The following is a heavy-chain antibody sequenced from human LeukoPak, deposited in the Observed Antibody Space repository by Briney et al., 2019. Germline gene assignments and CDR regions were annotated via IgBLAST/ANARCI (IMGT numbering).Heavy chain of an antibody. CDR3: TRDRLRAEDD. V-gene: IGHV3-7*01. Sequence: GGSLRLSCAASGFAFSVHWMSWVRQAPGKGLEWVANINQGGSDKYYVDSVKGRFTISRDNANNLLYLQMNSLRGEDTAVYYCTRDRLRAEDDWGQGTLVTVSS. CDR2: INQGGSDK. CDR1: GFAFSVHW. D-gene: IGHD1-14*01. J-gene: IGHJ4*02.